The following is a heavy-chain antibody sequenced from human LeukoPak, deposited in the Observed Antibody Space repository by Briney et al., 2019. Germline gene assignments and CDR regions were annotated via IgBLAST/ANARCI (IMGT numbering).Heavy chain of an antibody. V-gene: IGHV1-2*02. CDR3: ARNFGDFWSGNDYNWFDP. J-gene: IGHJ5*02. CDR2: INPNNGGT. Sequence: GASVKVSCKASGYTFTGYYMYWVRQAPGQGLEWMGWINPNNGGTNYAQKFQGRVTMTRDTSISTAYMELSRLTSDDTAVYFCARNFGDFWSGNDYNWFDPWGRGTLVTVSS. D-gene: IGHD3-3*01. CDR1: GYTFTGYY.